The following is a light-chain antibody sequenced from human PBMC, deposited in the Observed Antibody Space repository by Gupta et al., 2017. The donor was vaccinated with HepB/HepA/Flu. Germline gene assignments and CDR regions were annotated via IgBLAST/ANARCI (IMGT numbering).Light chain of an antibody. J-gene: IGKJ4*01. Sequence: LVLTQSPRTLSLSPGERATLSCRASQSISINYLAWYQQKPGQAPRLLIYGISSRATGIPDRFSGSGSATDFTLTISGLEPEDFAVYYCQQYYGSRLTFGGGTRVEI. V-gene: IGKV3-20*01. CDR2: GIS. CDR1: QSISINY. CDR3: QQYYGSRLT.